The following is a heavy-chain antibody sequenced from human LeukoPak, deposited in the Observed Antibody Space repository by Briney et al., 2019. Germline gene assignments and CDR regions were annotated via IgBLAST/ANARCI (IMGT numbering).Heavy chain of an antibody. J-gene: IGHJ4*02. CDR2: ISGDSRTI. D-gene: IGHD3-22*01. CDR1: GFTFSTYS. V-gene: IGHV3-48*01. Sequence: LSGGSLRLSCAASGFTFSTYSMIWVRQAPGKGPEWLSYISGDSRTIYYPDSVKGRFTISRDNAKNSLYLQLISLRAEDTAVYYCARDRHSSVDYWGQGTLVTVSS. CDR3: ARDRHSSVDY.